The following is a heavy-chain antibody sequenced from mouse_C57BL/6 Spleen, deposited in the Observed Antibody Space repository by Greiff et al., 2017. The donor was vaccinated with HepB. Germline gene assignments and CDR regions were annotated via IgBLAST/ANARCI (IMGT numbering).Heavy chain of an antibody. CDR2: ISYDGSN. CDR3: ARDRGYAMDY. J-gene: IGHJ4*01. Sequence: EVKLQESGPGLVKPSQSLSLTCSVTGYSITSGYYWNWIRQFPGNKLEWMGYISYDGSNNYNPSLKNRISITRDTSKNQFFLKLNSVTTEDTATEYCARDRGYAMDYWGQGTSVTVSS. CDR1: GYSITSGYY. V-gene: IGHV3-6*01.